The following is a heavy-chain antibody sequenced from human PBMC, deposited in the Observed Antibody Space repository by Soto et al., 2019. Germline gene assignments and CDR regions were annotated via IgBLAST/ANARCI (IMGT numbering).Heavy chain of an antibody. V-gene: IGHV5-10-1*01. D-gene: IGHD3-10*01. CDR2: IDPSDSYT. CDR3: ARHVRTYYYGSGSYRVAEYFQH. CDR1: GYSFTSYW. Sequence: GESLKLSCKGSGYSFTSYWISWVRQMPGKGLEWMGRIDPSDSYTNYSPSFQGHVTISADKSISTAYLQWSSLKASDTAMYYCARHVRTYYYGSGSYRVAEYFQHWGQGTLVTVSS. J-gene: IGHJ1*01.